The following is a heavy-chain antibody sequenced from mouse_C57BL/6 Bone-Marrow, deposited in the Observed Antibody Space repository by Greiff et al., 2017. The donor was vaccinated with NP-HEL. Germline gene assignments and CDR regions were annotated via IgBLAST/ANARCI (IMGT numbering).Heavy chain of an antibody. CDR3: ARSRGITTVFDY. CDR2: IYPGDGDT. CDR1: GYAFSSSW. Sequence: VQLQQSGPELVKPGASVKISCKASGYAFSSSWMNWVKQRPGKGLEWIGRIYPGDGDTNYNGKFKGKATLTADKSPSTAYMQLSSLTSEDSAVYFCARSRGITTVFDYWGQGTTLTVSS. V-gene: IGHV1-82*01. D-gene: IGHD1-1*01. J-gene: IGHJ2*01.